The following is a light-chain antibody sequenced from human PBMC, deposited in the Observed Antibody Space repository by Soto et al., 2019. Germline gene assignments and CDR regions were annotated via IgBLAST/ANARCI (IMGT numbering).Light chain of an antibody. CDR1: SANIGSNT. V-gene: IGLV1-44*01. CDR3: AAWDDSLNVYV. CDR2: SNN. J-gene: IGLJ1*01. Sequence: QSVLTQPPSASGTPGQRVTISCSGRSANIGSNTVNWYQQLPATAPKLLIYSNNQRPSGVPDRFSGSKSGTSASLAISGLQSEDEADYYCAAWDDSLNVYVFGTGTKVNV.